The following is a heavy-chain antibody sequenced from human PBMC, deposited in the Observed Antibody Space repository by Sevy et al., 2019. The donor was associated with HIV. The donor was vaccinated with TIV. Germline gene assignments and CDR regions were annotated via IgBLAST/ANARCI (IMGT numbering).Heavy chain of an antibody. J-gene: IGHJ4*02. CDR1: GFTFSSYA. D-gene: IGHD1-26*01. Sequence: GGSLRLSCAASGFTFSSYAMNWVRQAPGKGLDWVLLISGSGGSTYYADPVKGRFTISRDNSKNTLYLQMNSLRAEDTAVYYCAKDRVSGSYYAGDFDYWGQGTLVTVSS. V-gene: IGHV3-23*01. CDR3: AKDRVSGSYYAGDFDY. CDR2: ISGSGGST.